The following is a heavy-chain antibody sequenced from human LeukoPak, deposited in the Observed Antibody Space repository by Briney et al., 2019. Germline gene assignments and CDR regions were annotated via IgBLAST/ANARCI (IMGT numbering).Heavy chain of an antibody. CDR2: ISAYNGNT. V-gene: IGHV1-18*01. CDR1: GYTFTSYG. D-gene: IGHD4-17*01. J-gene: IGHJ4*02. Sequence: ASVKVSCKASGYTFTSYGISWVRQAPGQGLEWMGWISAYNGNTNYAQKFQGRVTMTRDMSTSTVYMELSSLRSEDTAVYYCAHLAMTTVTNFDYWGQGTLVTVSS. CDR3: AHLAMTTVTNFDY.